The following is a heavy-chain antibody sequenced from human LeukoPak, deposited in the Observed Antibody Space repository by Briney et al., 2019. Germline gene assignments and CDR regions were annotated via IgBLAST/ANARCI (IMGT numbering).Heavy chain of an antibody. CDR1: GGNFNNYA. Sequence: SVKVSCKASGGNFNNYAINWVRQAPGQGLEWMGGIIPIFGSANYAQKFQDRVTITADRSTTTVYMELSSLRSEDTAMYYCGRDSPHYCASGSFDGWGRGTMVTVSS. D-gene: IGHD3-10*01. J-gene: IGHJ3*01. CDR3: GRDSPHYCASGSFDG. V-gene: IGHV1-69*06. CDR2: IIPIFGSA.